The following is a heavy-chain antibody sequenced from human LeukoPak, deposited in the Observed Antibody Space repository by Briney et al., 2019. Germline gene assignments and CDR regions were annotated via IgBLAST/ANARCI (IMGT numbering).Heavy chain of an antibody. D-gene: IGHD3-9*01. CDR2: INPNSGGT. V-gene: IGHV1-2*02. J-gene: IGHJ6*03. Sequence: ASVKVSCKASGYTFTGYYMHWVRQAPGQGLEWMGWINPNSGGTNYAQKFQGRVTMTRDTSISTAYMELSRLRSDDTAVYYCARAGYYDILTGYYTSYYYYMDVWGKGTTVTVSS. CDR3: ARAGYYDILTGYYTSYYYYMDV. CDR1: GYTFTGYY.